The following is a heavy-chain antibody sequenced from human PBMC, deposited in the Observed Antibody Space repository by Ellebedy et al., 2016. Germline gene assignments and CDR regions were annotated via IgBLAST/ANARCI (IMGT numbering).Heavy chain of an antibody. CDR2: IYYSGST. J-gene: IGHJ6*02. CDR1: GGSVSSGSYY. V-gene: IGHV4-61*01. D-gene: IGHD3-22*01. CDR3: ARGGGYYDSSGYYPGYYYYYYGMDV. Sequence: SETLSLXCTVSGGSVSSGSYYWSWIRQPPGKELEWIGYIYYSGSTNYNPSLKSRVTISVDTSKNQFSLKLSSVTAADTAVYYCARGGGYYDSSGYYPGYYYYYYGMDVWGQGTTVTVSS.